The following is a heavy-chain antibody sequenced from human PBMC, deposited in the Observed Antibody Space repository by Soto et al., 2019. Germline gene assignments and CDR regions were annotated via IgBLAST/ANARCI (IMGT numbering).Heavy chain of an antibody. CDR1: GGSISSSSYY. CDR2: LYYGGST. J-gene: IGHJ4*02. V-gene: IGHV4-39*01. D-gene: IGHD3-10*01. Sequence: QVQLQESGPGLVKPSETLSLTCSVSGGSISSSSYYWGWIRQPPGKGLEWIGSLYYGGSTYYNPSLKSRVTMAVDTSKNQFSLKLSSVTAADTAVYYCARLIGRRVGSGNSIFANFDYWGQGALVTVSS. CDR3: ARLIGRRVGSGNSIFANFDY.